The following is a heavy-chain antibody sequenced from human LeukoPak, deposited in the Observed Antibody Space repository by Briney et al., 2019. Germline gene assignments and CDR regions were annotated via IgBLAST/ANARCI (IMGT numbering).Heavy chain of an antibody. D-gene: IGHD3-22*01. V-gene: IGHV4-59*01. J-gene: IGHJ4*02. CDR3: ASGYGYDSSGYYYDY. CDR1: GGSISSYY. CDR2: IYYSGST. Sequence: KPSETLSLTRTVSGGSISSYYWSWIRQPPGKGLEWIGYIYYSGSTNYNPSLKSRVTISVDTSKNQFSLKLSSVTAADTAVYYCASGYGYDSSGYYYDYWGQGTLVTVSS.